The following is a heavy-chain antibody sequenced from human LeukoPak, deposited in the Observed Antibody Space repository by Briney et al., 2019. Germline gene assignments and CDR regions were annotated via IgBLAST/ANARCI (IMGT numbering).Heavy chain of an antibody. V-gene: IGHV3-30-3*01. CDR2: ISYDGSNK. D-gene: IGHD3-3*01. Sequence: GGSLRLSCAASGFTFSSYAMHWVRQAPGKGLGWVAVISYDGSNKYYADSVKGRFTISRDNSKNTLYLQMNSLRAEDTAVYYCATANHYDFWSGYYMFAYWGQGTLVTVSS. CDR1: GFTFSSYA. J-gene: IGHJ4*02. CDR3: ATANHYDFWSGYYMFAY.